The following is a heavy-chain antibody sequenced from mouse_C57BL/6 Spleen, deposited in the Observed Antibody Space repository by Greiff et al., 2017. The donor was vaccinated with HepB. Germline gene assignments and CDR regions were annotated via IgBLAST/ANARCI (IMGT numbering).Heavy chain of an antibody. V-gene: IGHV5-9*01. J-gene: IGHJ1*03. CDR3: ARQDYGSSPWYFDV. CDR1: GFTFSSYT. D-gene: IGHD1-1*01. Sequence: DVKLVESGGGLVKPGGSLKLSCAASGFTFSSYTMSWVRQTPEKRLEWVATISGGGGNTYYPDSVKGRFTISRDNAKNTLYLQMSSLRSEDTALYYCARQDYGSSPWYFDVWGTGTTVTVSS. CDR2: ISGGGGNT.